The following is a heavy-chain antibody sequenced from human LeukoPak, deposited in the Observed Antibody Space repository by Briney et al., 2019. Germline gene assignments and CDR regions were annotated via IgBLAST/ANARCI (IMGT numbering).Heavy chain of an antibody. Sequence: GGSPRLSCAASGFTFDFYALTWVRQALGKGLEWVSATSGSGASTYYADSVKGRFTISRDNSKNTLYLQMNSLRAEDTAVYYCARSYYYDSSGYPLDYWGQGTLVTVSS. V-gene: IGHV3-23*01. D-gene: IGHD3-22*01. CDR3: ARSYYYDSSGYPLDY. CDR2: TSGSGAST. J-gene: IGHJ4*02. CDR1: GFTFDFYA.